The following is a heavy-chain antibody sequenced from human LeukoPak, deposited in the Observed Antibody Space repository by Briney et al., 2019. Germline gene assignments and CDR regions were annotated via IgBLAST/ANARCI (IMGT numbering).Heavy chain of an antibody. Sequence: GGSLRLSCAASEFTFSSFAMYWVRQAPGKGLEWVAVISYDGSDKYYADSVKGRFTISRDNARKSLFLQMNSLRAEDTAVYYCARGKVAVAATDDAFEIWGQGTMVTVSS. CDR2: ISYDGSDK. CDR1: EFTFSSFA. D-gene: IGHD6-19*01. J-gene: IGHJ3*02. CDR3: ARGKVAVAATDDAFEI. V-gene: IGHV3-30*03.